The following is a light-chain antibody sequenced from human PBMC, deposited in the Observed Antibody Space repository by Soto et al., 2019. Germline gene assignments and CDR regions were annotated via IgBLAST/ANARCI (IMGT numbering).Light chain of an antibody. CDR1: SSDVGGYNY. CDR3: KSYAGSNTYV. J-gene: IGLJ1*01. CDR2: EVS. Sequence: QSVLTQPASVSASPGQSITISCTGTSSDVGGYNYVSWYQQHPGKAPKLMIYEVSKRPSGVSNRFSGSKSGNTASLTISGLQAEDEADYYCKSYAGSNTYVVGSGTKVTV. V-gene: IGLV2-14*01.